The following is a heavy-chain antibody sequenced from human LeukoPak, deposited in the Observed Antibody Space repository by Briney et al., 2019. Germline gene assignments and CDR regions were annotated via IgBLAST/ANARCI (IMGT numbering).Heavy chain of an antibody. Sequence: SGGSLRLSCEASGFTFSSYAMSWLRQAPGKGLEWVSGISGSGGSKYYADSVKGRFTISRDNSKNTMYLQMNSLRAEDTALYLCAKSFRWDYSNVVDPWGQGTLVTVSS. CDR3: AKSFRWDYSNVVDP. CDR1: GFTFSSYA. J-gene: IGHJ5*02. V-gene: IGHV3-23*01. CDR2: ISGSGGSK. D-gene: IGHD4-4*01.